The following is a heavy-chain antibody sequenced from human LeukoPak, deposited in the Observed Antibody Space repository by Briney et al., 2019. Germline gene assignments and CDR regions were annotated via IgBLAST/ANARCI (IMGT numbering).Heavy chain of an antibody. J-gene: IGHJ3*02. CDR2: ITSSSSFI. V-gene: IGHV3-21*01. D-gene: IGHD3-22*01. CDR1: GFTFSSYT. CDR3: ARAKFDSSGYYYRGFDI. Sequence: GGSLRLSCAASGFTFSSYTMNWVRQAPGKGLEWVSSITSSSSFIYYADSLKGRFTISRDNAKKSLYLQMNSLRAEDTAVYYCARAKFDSSGYYYRGFDIWGQGTMVTVSS.